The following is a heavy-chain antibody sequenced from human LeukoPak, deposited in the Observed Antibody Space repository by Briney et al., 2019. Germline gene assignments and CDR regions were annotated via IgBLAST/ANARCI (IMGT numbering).Heavy chain of an antibody. CDR3: AKRGVVIRVILVGFHKEAYYFDS. CDR1: GVTLSNYG. V-gene: IGHV3-23*01. Sequence: GGSLRLSCAVSGVTLSNYGMSWDRQAPRKGLEWVAGISGSGGSPNYAVSVKGRITISRDNPKNTLYLQMNRLRAEDTAVYFCAKRGVVIRVILVGFHKEAYYFDSWGQGALVTVSS. CDR2: ISGSGGSP. J-gene: IGHJ4*02. D-gene: IGHD3-10*01.